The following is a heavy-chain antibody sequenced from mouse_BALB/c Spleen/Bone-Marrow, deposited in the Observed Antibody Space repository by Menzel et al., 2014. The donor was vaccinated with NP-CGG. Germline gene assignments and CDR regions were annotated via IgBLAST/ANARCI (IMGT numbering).Heavy chain of an antibody. CDR3: TRRDYGYMDY. J-gene: IGHJ4*01. D-gene: IGHD1-2*01. Sequence: LQESGSELVRPGASVKLSCKASGYTFTSYWMHWVKQRHGQGLEWIGNIYPGSGSTNYDEKFKSKGTLTVDTSSSTAYMHLSSLTSEDSAVYYCTRRDYGYMDYWGQGTSVTVST. V-gene: IGHV1S22*01. CDR1: GYTFTSYW. CDR2: IYPGSGST.